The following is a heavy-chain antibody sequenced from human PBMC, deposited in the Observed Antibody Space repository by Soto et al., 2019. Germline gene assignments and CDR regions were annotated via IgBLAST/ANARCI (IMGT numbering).Heavy chain of an antibody. CDR1: GYNFAVYC. CDR2: IYPSDSDT. J-gene: IGHJ4*02. D-gene: IGHD3-3*01. CDR3: ARGGVSTRTFDY. V-gene: IGHV5-51*01. Sequence: PGESVKISCKGAGYNFAVYCIAWVLQMPGKGLELMGIIYPSDSDTRYRPSFQGQVTISADKSISSAYLQWSSLRASDTAMYYCARGGVSTRTFDYWGQGTPVTVSS.